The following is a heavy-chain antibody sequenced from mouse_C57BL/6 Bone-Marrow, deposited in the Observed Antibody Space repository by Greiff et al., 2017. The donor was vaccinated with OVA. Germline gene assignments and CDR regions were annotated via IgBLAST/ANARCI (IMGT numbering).Heavy chain of an antibody. D-gene: IGHD1-1*01. CDR2: ISSGGDYI. CDR3: TRITTVVPYYFDY. CDR1: GFTFSSYA. Sequence: EVQLVESGEGLVKPGGSLKLSCAASGFTFSSYAMSWVRQTPEKRLEWVAYISSGGDYIYYADTVKGRFTISRNNARNTMYLQMSSLKSEDTAMYYCTRITTVVPYYFDYWGKGTTLTVSS. V-gene: IGHV5-9-1*02. J-gene: IGHJ2*01.